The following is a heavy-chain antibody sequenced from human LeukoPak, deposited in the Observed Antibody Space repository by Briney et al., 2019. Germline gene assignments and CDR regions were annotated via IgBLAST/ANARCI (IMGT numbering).Heavy chain of an antibody. Sequence: GGSLRLSCTASGFTFGDYAMNWVRQAQGKGLEWVSYISSSGSTIYYADSVKGRFTISRDNAKNTLYLQMNSLRGEDTAVYYCARVAVGGTRAFDIWGQGTMVTVSS. CDR2: ISSSGSTI. CDR1: GFTFGDYA. V-gene: IGHV3-48*03. J-gene: IGHJ3*02. CDR3: ARVAVGGTRAFDI. D-gene: IGHD6-19*01.